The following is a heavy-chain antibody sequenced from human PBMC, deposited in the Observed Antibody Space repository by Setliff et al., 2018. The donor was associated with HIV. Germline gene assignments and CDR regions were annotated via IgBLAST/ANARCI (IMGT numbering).Heavy chain of an antibody. V-gene: IGHV4-34*01. CDR3: ARGRSCESDWCWLYYNYYYGMDV. Sequence: SETQSLTCAVYGGSLTNYYWSWIRQSPGKGLEWIGEITDDGTATYTSSLKSRVTISLDTSKKQLSLKVTSVTAADTAIYYCARGRSCESDWCWLYYNYYYGMDVWAQGTAGT. J-gene: IGHJ6*02. D-gene: IGHD2-8*01. CDR1: GGSLTNYY. CDR2: ITDDGTA.